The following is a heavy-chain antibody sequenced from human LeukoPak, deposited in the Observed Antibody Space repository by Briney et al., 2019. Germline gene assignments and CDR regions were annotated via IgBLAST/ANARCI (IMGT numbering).Heavy chain of an antibody. CDR2: IHPGDSDS. CDR3: ARAPTGFPNWFDP. V-gene: IGHV5-51*01. Sequence: GESLKISCKGSGYSFSNYWIAWVRQVPGKGLEWMGIIHPGDSDSRYSPSFQGQVTISADKSINTAYLQWSSLKASDTAMYYCARAPTGFPNWFDPWGQGTPVTVSS. J-gene: IGHJ5*02. CDR1: GYSFSNYW.